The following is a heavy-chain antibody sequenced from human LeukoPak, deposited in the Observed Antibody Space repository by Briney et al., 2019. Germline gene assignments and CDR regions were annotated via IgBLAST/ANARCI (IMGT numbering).Heavy chain of an antibody. CDR1: GYTFTTYG. CDR3: AGQMAAGTPYFFEN. J-gene: IGHJ4*02. D-gene: IGHD6-13*01. CDR2: ISANNGNT. V-gene: IGHV1-18*01. Sequence: ASVKVSCKASGYTFTTYGISWVRQAPGQGLEWMGWISANNGNTNYAQNLQGRVTMTTDTSTSTAYMELRSLRSDDTAVYYCAGQMAAGTPYFFENWGQGTLVTVSS.